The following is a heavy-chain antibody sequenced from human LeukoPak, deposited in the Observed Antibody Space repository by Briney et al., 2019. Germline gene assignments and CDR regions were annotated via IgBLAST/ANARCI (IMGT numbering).Heavy chain of an antibody. J-gene: IGHJ6*02. V-gene: IGHV3-9*01. CDR1: GFTFDDYA. CDR3: AKDMARWSGDYGMDV. D-gene: IGHD4-23*01. CDR2: ISWNSGSI. Sequence: GGSLRLSCAASGFTFDDYAMHWVRQAPGKGLEWVSGISWNSGSIGYADSVKGRFTISRDNAKNSLYLQMNSLRAEDTALCYCAKDMARWSGDYGMDVWGQGTTVTVSS.